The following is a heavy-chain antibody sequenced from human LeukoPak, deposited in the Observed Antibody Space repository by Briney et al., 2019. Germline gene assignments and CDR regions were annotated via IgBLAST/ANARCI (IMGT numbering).Heavy chain of an antibody. CDR2: ISDNGVRT. CDR3: AREIRGYSYFDY. D-gene: IGHD1-26*01. V-gene: IGHV3-23*01. J-gene: IGHJ4*02. Sequence: PGGSLRLSCAASGFTFSTYAMSWVRQAPGKGLEWVSAISDNGVRTYYADSVKGRFTISRDNSKNTLYLQMNSLRAEDTAVYYCAREIRGYSYFDYWGQGTLVTVSS. CDR1: GFTFSTYA.